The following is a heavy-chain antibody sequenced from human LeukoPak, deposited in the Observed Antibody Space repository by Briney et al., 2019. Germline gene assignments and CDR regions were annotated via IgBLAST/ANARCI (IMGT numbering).Heavy chain of an antibody. CDR2: ISSSSSYI. Sequence: GGSLRLSCAASGFTFRSYSMNWVRQAPGKGLEWVSSISSSSSYIYYADSVKGRFTISRDNAKNSLYLQMNSLRAEDTAVYYCARDRDYDILTGYFEGKNYFDYWGQGTLVTVSS. J-gene: IGHJ4*02. D-gene: IGHD3-9*01. CDR1: GFTFRSYS. CDR3: ARDRDYDILTGYFEGKNYFDY. V-gene: IGHV3-21*01.